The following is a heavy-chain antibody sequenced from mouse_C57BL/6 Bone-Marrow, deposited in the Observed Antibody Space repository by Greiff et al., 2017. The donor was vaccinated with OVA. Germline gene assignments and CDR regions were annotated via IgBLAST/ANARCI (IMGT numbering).Heavy chain of an antibody. CDR1: GFSLTSYG. CDR3: ARKVYYGYVYWYFDV. V-gene: IGHV2-2*01. D-gene: IGHD2-2*01. CDR2: IWSGGST. Sequence: QVQLKESGPGLVQPSQSLSITCTVSGFSLTSYGVHWVRQSPGKGLEWLGVIWSGGSTDYNAAFISRLSISKDNSKSQVFFKMNSLQADDTAIYYCARKVYYGYVYWYFDVWGTGTTVTVSS. J-gene: IGHJ1*03.